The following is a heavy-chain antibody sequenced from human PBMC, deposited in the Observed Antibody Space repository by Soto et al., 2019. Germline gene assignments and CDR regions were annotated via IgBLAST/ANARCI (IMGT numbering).Heavy chain of an antibody. D-gene: IGHD1-26*01. CDR1: GDSVSSTSAA. V-gene: IGHV6-1*01. CDR2: TFYRSKWYY. J-gene: IGHJ6*02. Sequence: SQTLSLTCAISGDSVSSTSAAWNWIRQSPSRGLEWLGRTFYRSKWYYDYAVSVKSRITINPDTSKNQFSLQLNSVTPEDTAVNYCSRRLKLGADYYGMDVWGQGTTVTVSS. CDR3: SRRLKLGADYYGMDV.